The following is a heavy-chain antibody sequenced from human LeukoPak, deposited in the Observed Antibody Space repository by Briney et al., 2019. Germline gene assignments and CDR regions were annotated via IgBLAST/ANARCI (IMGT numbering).Heavy chain of an antibody. CDR1: GGSISSSSYY. V-gene: IGHV4-39*01. D-gene: IGHD6-19*01. CDR3: ARIPGIALTGSYFQH. J-gene: IGHJ1*01. CDR2: IYYSGST. Sequence: SETLSLTCTVSGGSISSSSYYWGWKRQPPGKGLEWIGSIYYSGSTYYNSSLKSRVTISVDTSKNQFSLKLSSVTAADTAVYYCARIPGIALTGSYFQHWGQGTLVTVSS.